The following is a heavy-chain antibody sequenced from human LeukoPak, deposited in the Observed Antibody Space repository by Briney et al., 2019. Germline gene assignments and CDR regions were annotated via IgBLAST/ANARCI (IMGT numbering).Heavy chain of an antibody. CDR1: GFTFSTYE. CDR2: ISPTGTTI. CDR3: ARKTFGTVYFDY. Sequence: GGSLRLSCAASGFTFSTYEMNWVRQAPGKGLEWVSYISPTGTTIYYAQSVKGRFTISRDNAKNSVYLHMNSLRVEDTAVYYCARKTFGTVYFDYWGQGILVTVS. D-gene: IGHD1-1*01. V-gene: IGHV3-48*03. J-gene: IGHJ4*02.